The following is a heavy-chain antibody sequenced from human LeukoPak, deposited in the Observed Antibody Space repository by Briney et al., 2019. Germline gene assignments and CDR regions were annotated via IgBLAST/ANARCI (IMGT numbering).Heavy chain of an antibody. J-gene: IGHJ2*01. CDR1: GASISSYY. CDR2: IYYSGST. CDR3: ASDTSDYGYWYFDL. D-gene: IGHD4-17*01. Sequence: NSSETLSLTCTVSGASISSYYWSWIRQPPGKGLEWIGYIYYSGSTNYSPSLKGRVTISVDTSKNQFSLKLSSVTVADTAVYYCASDTSDYGYWYFDLWGRGTLVTVSS. V-gene: IGHV4-59*01.